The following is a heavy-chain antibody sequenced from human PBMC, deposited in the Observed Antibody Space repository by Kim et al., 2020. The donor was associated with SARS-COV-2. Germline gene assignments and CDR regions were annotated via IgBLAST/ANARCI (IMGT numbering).Heavy chain of an antibody. D-gene: IGHD3-22*01. CDR2: IYYSGST. CDR3: ARQPYYDSSGCDY. CDR1: GGSISSSSYY. V-gene: IGHV4-39*01. J-gene: IGHJ4*02. Sequence: SETLSLTCTVSGGSISSSSYYWGWIRQPPGKGLEWIGSIYYSGSTYYNPSLKSRVTISVDTSKNQFSLKLSSVTAADTAVYYCARQPYYDSSGCDYWGQGTLVTVSS.